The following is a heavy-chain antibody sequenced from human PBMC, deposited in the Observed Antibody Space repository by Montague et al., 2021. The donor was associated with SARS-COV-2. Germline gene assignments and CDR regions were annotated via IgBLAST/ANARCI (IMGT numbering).Heavy chain of an antibody. Sequence: PALVKPTQTLTLTCTFSGFSLSTSAVGVGWIRQPPGKALQWLALIYWDDDKRYSPSLKTRLTVTKDTSKNQVVLTMTNMDPVDTATYYCAHLPTGFWSADYSTWGQGTLVTVSS. D-gene: IGHD3-3*01. J-gene: IGHJ5*02. CDR2: IYWDDDK. CDR1: GFSLSTSAVG. CDR3: AHLPTGFWSADYST. V-gene: IGHV2-5*02.